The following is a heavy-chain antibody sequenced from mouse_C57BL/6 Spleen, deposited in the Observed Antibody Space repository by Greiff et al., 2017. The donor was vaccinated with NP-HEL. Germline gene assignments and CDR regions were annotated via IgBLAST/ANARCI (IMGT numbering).Heavy chain of an antibody. CDR3: ARSPFTTVVEGDYFDY. CDR2: INPNNGGT. D-gene: IGHD1-1*01. J-gene: IGHJ2*01. CDR1: GYTFTDYN. V-gene: IGHV1-18*01. Sequence: VQLKQSGPELVKPGASVKIPCKASGYTFTDYNMDWVKQSHGKSLEWIGDINPNNGGTIYNQKFKGKATLTVDKSSSTAYMELRSLTSEDTAVYYCARSPFTTVVEGDYFDYWGQGTTLTVSS.